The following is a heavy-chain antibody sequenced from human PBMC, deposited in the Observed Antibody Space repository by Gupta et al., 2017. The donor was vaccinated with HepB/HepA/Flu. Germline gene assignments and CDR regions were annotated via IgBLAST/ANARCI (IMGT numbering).Heavy chain of an antibody. J-gene: IGHJ6*02. Sequence: EVQLLESGGGLVQPGGSLRLSCAASGFTFSSYAMSWVRQAPGKGLEWVSAISGSGGSTYYADSVKGRFTISRDNSKNTLYLQMNSLRAEDTAVYYCARSTVVTPRVYYYYGMDVWGQGTTVTVSS. CDR1: GFTFSSYA. V-gene: IGHV3-23*01. D-gene: IGHD4-23*01. CDR3: ARSTVVTPRVYYYYGMDV. CDR2: ISGSGGST.